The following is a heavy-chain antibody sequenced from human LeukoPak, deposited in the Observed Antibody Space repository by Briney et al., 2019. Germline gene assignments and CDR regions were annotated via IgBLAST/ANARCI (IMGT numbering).Heavy chain of an antibody. CDR3: VRDGPYRIPNMDV. CDR2: VYHTGTA. Sequence: SETLSLTCAVSGYSINSGYYWGWIRQPPGEGLEWIGSVYHTGTAYYNPSLESRVTISLDRSKNQVSLKVSPLTAADTAVYYCVRDGPYRIPNMDVWGKGTTVTVSS. V-gene: IGHV4-38-2*02. J-gene: IGHJ6*03. CDR1: GYSINSGYY.